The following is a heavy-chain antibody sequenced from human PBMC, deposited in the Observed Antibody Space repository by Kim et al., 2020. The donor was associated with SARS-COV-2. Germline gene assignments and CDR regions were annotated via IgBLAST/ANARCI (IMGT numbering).Heavy chain of an antibody. Sequence: ASVKVSCKASGYTLTNFSIHWVRQAPGQGLECMGGIDRDDGDTRYAQKFQGRVTFTEDTSAATAYMELSSLRSEDTAVYYCARGWGAGKLPLWF. CDR1: GYTLTNFS. CDR3: ARGWGAGKLPLWF. CDR2: IDRDDGDT. D-gene: IGHD3-16*01. V-gene: IGHV1-3*01. J-gene: IGHJ5*01.